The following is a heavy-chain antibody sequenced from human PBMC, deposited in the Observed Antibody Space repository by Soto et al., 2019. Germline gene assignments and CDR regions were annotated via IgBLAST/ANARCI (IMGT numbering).Heavy chain of an antibody. V-gene: IGHV4-4*02. D-gene: IGHD2-8*02. CDR3: ARVYYGTTGAYFDN. Sequence: SETLSLTCAVSGGSMRSSNWWNWVRQPPGKGLEWIGEIFHSGSTIYNPSLKSRLTISVDKSKNQFSLELSSVTAADTAVYYCARVYYGTTGAYFDNWGQGTLVTVSS. J-gene: IGHJ4*02. CDR2: IFHSGST. CDR1: GGSMRSSNW.